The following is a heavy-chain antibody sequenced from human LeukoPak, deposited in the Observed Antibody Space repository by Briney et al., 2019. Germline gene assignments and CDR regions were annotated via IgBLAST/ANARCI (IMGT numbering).Heavy chain of an antibody. Sequence: GGSLRLSCAASGFTVSSNYMSWVRQAPGKGLEWVSVIYSGGSTYYADSVEGRFTISRDNSKNTLYLQMNSLRAEDTAVYYCARLYYDILTGYSYDAFDIWGQGTMVTVSS. J-gene: IGHJ3*02. CDR2: IYSGGST. CDR3: ARLYYDILTGYSYDAFDI. D-gene: IGHD3-9*01. V-gene: IGHV3-53*01. CDR1: GFTVSSNY.